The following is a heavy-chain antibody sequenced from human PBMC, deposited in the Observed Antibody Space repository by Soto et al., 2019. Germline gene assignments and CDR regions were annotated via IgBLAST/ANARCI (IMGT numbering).Heavy chain of an antibody. V-gene: IGHV1-69*01. CDR2: IIPVFGTP. Sequence: QVQLVQSGAEVKRPGSSVKVSCKASGVTFSKYLFSWVRQAPGQGLEWMGGIIPVFGTPKYAQKFQGRVTVTADESTSTAYMDLTSLKSEDTAVYYCARGEQLWFDYWGQGTLVTVSS. CDR1: GVTFSKYL. CDR3: ARGEQLWFDY. D-gene: IGHD5-18*01. J-gene: IGHJ4*02.